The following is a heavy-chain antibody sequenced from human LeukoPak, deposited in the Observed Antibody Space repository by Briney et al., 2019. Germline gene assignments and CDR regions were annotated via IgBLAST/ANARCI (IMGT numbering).Heavy chain of an antibody. D-gene: IGHD2-21*02. CDR1: GVRFSSYW. CDR2: IKKDGSEK. V-gene: IGHV3-7*01. CDR3: ARWVTAIYYYGMDV. Sequence: GGSLRLSCAASGVRFSSYWMSWVRQAPGKGLEWVANIKKDGSEKDYVDSVKGRFTISRDNAKNSLYLQMNSLSAEDTAVYYCARWVTAIYYYGMDVWGQGTTVTVSS. J-gene: IGHJ6*02.